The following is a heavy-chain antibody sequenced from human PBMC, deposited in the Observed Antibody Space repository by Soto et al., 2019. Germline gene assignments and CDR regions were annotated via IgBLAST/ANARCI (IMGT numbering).Heavy chain of an antibody. CDR1: GFTFSDYY. J-gene: IGHJ4*02. V-gene: IGHV3-11*01. CDR3: ARRLQWQLRPLDS. Sequence: DLMESGGGLVKPGGSLRLSCAGSGFTFSDYYMTWIRQAPGKGLEWVSYINTLSSAIYYADSVKGRFTISRDNAKNSLFLQMNSLRAEDTAVYYCARRLQWQLRPLDSWGRGTLVTVSS. CDR2: INTLSSAI. D-gene: IGHD6-19*01.